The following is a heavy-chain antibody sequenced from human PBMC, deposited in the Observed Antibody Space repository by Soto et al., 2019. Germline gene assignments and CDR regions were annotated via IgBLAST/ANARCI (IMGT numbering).Heavy chain of an antibody. D-gene: IGHD2-15*01. CDR1: GFTFSSYA. CDR3: ARDIVVVVAATQLVY. V-gene: IGHV3-30-3*01. CDR2: ISYDGSNK. J-gene: IGHJ4*02. Sequence: QVQLVESGGGVVQPGRSLRLSCAASGFTFSSYAMHWVRQAPGKGLEWVAVISYDGSNKYYADSVKGRFTLSRDNSKNTLYLQMNSLRAEDTAVYYCARDIVVVVAATQLVYWGQGTLVTVSS.